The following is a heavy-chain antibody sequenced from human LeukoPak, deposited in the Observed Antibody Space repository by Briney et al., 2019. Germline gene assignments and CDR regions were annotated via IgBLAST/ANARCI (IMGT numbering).Heavy chain of an antibody. J-gene: IGHJ2*01. CDR3: ARAGPGGDCRGYGCHHDNWYFGL. Sequence: ASVKVSCKASGYTFIGYYIHWVRQAPGQGLEWMGRINPDSGYKNYAQKIQGRITLTTDTSINTAFMELNGLRSDDTAVYYCARAGPGGDCRGYGCHHDNWYFGLWGRGTLVHVSS. D-gene: IGHD2-21*01. CDR1: GYTFIGYY. V-gene: IGHV1-2*06. CDR2: INPDSGYK.